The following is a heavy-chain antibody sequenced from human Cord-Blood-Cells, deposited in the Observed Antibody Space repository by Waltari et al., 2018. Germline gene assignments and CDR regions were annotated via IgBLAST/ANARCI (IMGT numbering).Heavy chain of an antibody. Sequence: LQLQESGPGLVKPSETLSLTCTVSGGSISSSSYYWGWIRQPPGKGLEWIGSIYYSGSTYYNPSLKSRVTISVDTSKNQFSLKLSSVTAADTAVYYCARRQGVRGIAARDAFDIWGQGTMVTVSS. CDR3: ARRQGVRGIAARDAFDI. V-gene: IGHV4-39*01. J-gene: IGHJ3*02. D-gene: IGHD6-6*01. CDR1: GGSISSSSYY. CDR2: IYYSGST.